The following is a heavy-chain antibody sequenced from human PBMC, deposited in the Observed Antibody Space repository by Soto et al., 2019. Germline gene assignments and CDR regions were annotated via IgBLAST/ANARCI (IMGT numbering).Heavy chain of an antibody. D-gene: IGHD3-10*01. CDR1: GYTFTSYY. J-gene: IGHJ5*02. CDR2: INPSGGST. V-gene: IGHV1-46*01. Sequence: ASVKVSCKASGYTFTSYYMHWVRQAPGQGLEWMGIINPSGGSTSYAQKFQGRVTMTRDTSTSTVYMELSSLRSEDTAVYNCARDRDYYGSGSPVYWFDPWGQGTLVTVSS. CDR3: ARDRDYYGSGSPVYWFDP.